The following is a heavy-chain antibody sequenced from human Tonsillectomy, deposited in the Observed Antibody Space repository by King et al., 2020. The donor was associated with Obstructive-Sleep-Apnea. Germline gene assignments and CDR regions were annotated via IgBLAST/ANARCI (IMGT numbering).Heavy chain of an antibody. J-gene: IGHJ3*02. D-gene: IGHD6-19*01. Sequence: VQLVESGGGLVKPGGSLRLSCAASGFTFSNAWMTWVRQAPGKGLEWVGRIKSKTDGGTADCAAPVKGRFTISRDDSKNTLYLQMNSLKTEDTAVYYCTRHSSGWYAGAFDIWGQGTMVTVSS. CDR1: GFTFSNAW. CDR2: IKSKTDGGTA. CDR3: TRHSSGWYAGAFDI. V-gene: IGHV3-15*01.